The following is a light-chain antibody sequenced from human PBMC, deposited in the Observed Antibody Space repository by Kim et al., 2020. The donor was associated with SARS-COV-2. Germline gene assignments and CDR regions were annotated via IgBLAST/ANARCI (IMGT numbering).Light chain of an antibody. V-gene: IGLV3-19*01. CDR3: NSWDSSTNHVV. CDR2: GKN. J-gene: IGLJ2*01. Sequence: LGQTVRITCQGDSLRRSYATWYQQKPGQAPVLVIYGKNNRPSGIPDRFSGSSSGNKASLTITGAQAEDEAAYYCNSWDSSTNHVVFGGGTQLTVL. CDR1: SLRRSY.